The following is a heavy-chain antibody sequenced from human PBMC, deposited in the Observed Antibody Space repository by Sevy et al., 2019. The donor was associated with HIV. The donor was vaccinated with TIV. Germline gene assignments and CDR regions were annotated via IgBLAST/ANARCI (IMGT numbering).Heavy chain of an antibody. Sequence: GGSLRLSCAASEFTFSSYGKHWVRQAPGKGLEWVAVISYDGSNKYYADSVKGRFTISRDNSKNTLYLQMNSLRAEDTAVYYCAKDAAAAGTEPTSNFDYWGQGTLVTVSS. J-gene: IGHJ4*02. V-gene: IGHV3-30*18. CDR3: AKDAAAAGTEPTSNFDY. CDR2: ISYDGSNK. CDR1: EFTFSSYG. D-gene: IGHD6-13*01.